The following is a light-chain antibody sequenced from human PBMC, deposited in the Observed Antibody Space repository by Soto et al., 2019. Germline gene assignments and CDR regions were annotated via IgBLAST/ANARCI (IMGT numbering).Light chain of an antibody. CDR3: QQYGSSPTWT. CDR2: GAS. Sequence: EIVLTQSPGTLSLSPGERATLSCRASQSVSSSYLAWYQQKPGQAPRLLIYGASSRATGIPDRFSGSGSGKEFPRPISRMEPADFEVYYCQQYGSSPTWTVGQGTKVEIK. V-gene: IGKV3-20*01. J-gene: IGKJ1*01. CDR1: QSVSSSY.